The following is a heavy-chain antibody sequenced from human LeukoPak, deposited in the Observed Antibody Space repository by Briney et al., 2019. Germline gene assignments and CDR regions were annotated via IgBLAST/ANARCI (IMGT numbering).Heavy chain of an antibody. J-gene: IGHJ4*02. CDR2: IYHSGST. CDR1: GGSISSSNW. CDR3: ARAGWELLQPIDY. V-gene: IGHV4-4*02. D-gene: IGHD1-26*01. Sequence: PSETLSLTCAVSGGSISSSNWWSWVRQPPGKGLEWIGEIYHSGSTNYNPSLKSRVTISVGTSKNQFSLKLSSVTAADTAVYYCARAGWELLQPIDYWGQGTLVTVSS.